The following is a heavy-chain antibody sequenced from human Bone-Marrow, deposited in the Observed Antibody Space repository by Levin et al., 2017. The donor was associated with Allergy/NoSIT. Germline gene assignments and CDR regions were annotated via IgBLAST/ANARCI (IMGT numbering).Heavy chain of an antibody. Sequence: QAGGSLRLSCAASGFTFSSYGMHWVRQAPGKGLEWVAVISYDGSNKYYADSVKGRFTISRDNSKNTLYLQMNSLRAEDTAVYYCAKDGVATRESFLDYFDYWGQGTLVTVSS. CDR1: GFTFSSYG. CDR2: ISYDGSNK. V-gene: IGHV3-30*18. CDR3: AKDGVATRESFLDYFDY. J-gene: IGHJ4*02. D-gene: IGHD5-12*01.